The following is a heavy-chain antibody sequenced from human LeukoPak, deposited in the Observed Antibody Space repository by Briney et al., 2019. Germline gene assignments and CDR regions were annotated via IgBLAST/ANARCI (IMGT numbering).Heavy chain of an antibody. CDR2: INHSGST. D-gene: IGHD3-16*02. CDR1: GGSFSGYY. V-gene: IGHV4-34*01. Sequence: SETLSLTCAVYGGSFSGYYWSWIRQPPGKGPEWIGEINHSGSTNYNPSLKSRVTISVDTSKNQFSLKLSSVTAADTAVYYCARGRVMITFGGVIATLDYWGQGTLVTVSS. CDR3: ARGRVMITFGGVIATLDY. J-gene: IGHJ4*02.